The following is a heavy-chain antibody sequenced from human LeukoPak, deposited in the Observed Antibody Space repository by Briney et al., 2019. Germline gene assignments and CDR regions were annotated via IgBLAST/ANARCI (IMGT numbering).Heavy chain of an antibody. CDR3: ARVSTVTTPTDYYYMDV. V-gene: IGHV1-69*13. D-gene: IGHD4-11*01. CDR1: GGTFSSYA. J-gene: IGHJ6*03. CDR2: IIPIFGTA. Sequence: APVKVSCKASGGTFSSYAISWVRQAPGQGLEWMGGIIPIFGTANYAQKFQGRVTITADESTSTAYMELSSLRSEDTAVYYCARVSTVTTPTDYYYMDVWGKGTTVTVSS.